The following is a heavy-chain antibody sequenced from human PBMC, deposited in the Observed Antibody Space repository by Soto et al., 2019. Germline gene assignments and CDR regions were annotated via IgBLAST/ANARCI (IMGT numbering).Heavy chain of an antibody. Sequence: QVQLVQSGAEEKKPGASVKVSCKASGYTFTSYAMHWVRQAPGQRLEWMGWINAGNGNTKYSQKFQGRVTITRDTSASTVYMELSSLRSEDTAVYYCARAWVVVTAADYWGQGTLVTVSS. CDR2: INAGNGNT. J-gene: IGHJ4*02. CDR3: ARAWVVVTAADY. D-gene: IGHD2-21*02. CDR1: GYTFTSYA. V-gene: IGHV1-3*05.